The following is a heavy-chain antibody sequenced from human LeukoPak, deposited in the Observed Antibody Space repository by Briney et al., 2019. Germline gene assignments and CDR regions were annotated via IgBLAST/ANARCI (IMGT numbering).Heavy chain of an antibody. CDR3: ARTKPQQFDILS. CDR1: GFTFSSYD. Sequence: GGSLRLSCAASGFTFSSYDMNWVRQAPGKGLEWVSGISGSGGSTYSVDSVKGRFTVSRDNSKNALYLQMNSLRAEDTAVYYCARTKPQQFDILSWGQGTLVTVSS. J-gene: IGHJ4*02. D-gene: IGHD3-9*01. V-gene: IGHV3-23*01. CDR2: ISGSGGST.